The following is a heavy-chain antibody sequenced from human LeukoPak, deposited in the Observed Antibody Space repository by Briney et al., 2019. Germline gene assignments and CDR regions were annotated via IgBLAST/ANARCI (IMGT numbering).Heavy chain of an antibody. CDR3: ARDGYDSSGLVDY. V-gene: IGHV3-53*01. J-gene: IGHJ4*02. CDR2: IYSGGST. D-gene: IGHD3-22*01. CDR1: GFTVSSNY. Sequence: PGGSLRLSCAASGFTVSSNYMSWVRQAPGKGLEWVSVIYSGGSTYYADSVKGRFTISRDNSKNTLYLQMNSLRAEDTAVYYCARDGYDSSGLVDYWGQGTLVTVSS.